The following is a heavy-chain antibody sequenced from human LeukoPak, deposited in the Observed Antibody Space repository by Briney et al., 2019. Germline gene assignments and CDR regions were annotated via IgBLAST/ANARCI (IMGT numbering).Heavy chain of an antibody. CDR3: ARLLGYSYGLRSALDY. V-gene: IGHV4-34*01. Sequence: DPSETLSLTCAVYGGSFSGYYWSWIRQPPGKGLEWIGEINHSGSTNYNPSLKSRVTISVDTSKNQFSLKLSSVTAADTAVYYCARLLGYSYGLRSALDYWGQGTLVTVSS. CDR2: INHSGST. D-gene: IGHD5-18*01. CDR1: GGSFSGYY. J-gene: IGHJ4*02.